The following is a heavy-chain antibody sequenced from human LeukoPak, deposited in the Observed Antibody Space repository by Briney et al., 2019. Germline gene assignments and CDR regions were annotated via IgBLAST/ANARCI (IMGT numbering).Heavy chain of an antibody. D-gene: IGHD3-3*01. CDR3: AKDLTIFGVVIILDVDY. Sequence: PGRSLRLSCAASGFTFSSYAMHWVRQAPGKGLEWVAVISYDGSNKYYADSVKGRFTISRDNSKNTLYLQMNSLRAEDTAVYYCAKDLTIFGVVIILDVDYWGQGTLVTVSS. CDR2: ISYDGSNK. CDR1: GFTFSSYA. J-gene: IGHJ4*02. V-gene: IGHV3-30-3*01.